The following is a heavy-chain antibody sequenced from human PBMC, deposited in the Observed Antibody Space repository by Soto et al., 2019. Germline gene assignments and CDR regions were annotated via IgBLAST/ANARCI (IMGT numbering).Heavy chain of an antibody. CDR2: IYPGDSDT. Sequence: EVQLVQSGAEVKKPGESLKISCKGSGYSFTSYWIGWVRQMPGKGLEWMGIIYPGDSDTRYSPSFQGQVTISADKSISTAYLPWSSLKASDPGMYYCARHGGYYGSPAAGLFDYWGQGTLVTVSS. CDR3: ARHGGYYGSPAAGLFDY. CDR1: GYSFTSYW. V-gene: IGHV5-51*01. D-gene: IGHD3-10*01. J-gene: IGHJ4*02.